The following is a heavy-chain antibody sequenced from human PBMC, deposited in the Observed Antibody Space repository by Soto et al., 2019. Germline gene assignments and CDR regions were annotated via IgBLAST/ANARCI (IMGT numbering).Heavy chain of an antibody. D-gene: IGHD6-19*01. CDR1: GFTFSSYA. CDR2: ISGSDGST. V-gene: IGHV3-23*01. J-gene: IGHJ4*02. Sequence: GGSLRLSCAASGFTFSSYAMSWVRQAPGKGLEWVSSISGSDGSTYYADSVKGRFTISRDNSKNTLYLQMNSLRAEDTAVYYCAKEYSSGWYYFDYWGQGTLVTVSS. CDR3: AKEYSSGWYYFDY.